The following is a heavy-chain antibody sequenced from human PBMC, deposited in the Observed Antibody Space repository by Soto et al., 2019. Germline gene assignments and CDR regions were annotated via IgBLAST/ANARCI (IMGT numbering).Heavy chain of an antibody. V-gene: IGHV3-23*01. D-gene: IGHD3-10*01. CDR3: AKGNNVLLWFGENWFDP. CDR1: GFTFSSYA. CDR2: ISGSGGST. J-gene: IGHJ5*02. Sequence: EVQLLESGGGLVQPGGSLRLSCAASGFTFSSYAMSWVRQAPGKGLEWVSAISGSGGSTYYADSVKGRFTISRDNSKNTLYLQMNSLRAEDTAVYYCAKGNNVLLWFGENWFDPWGQGTLATVSS.